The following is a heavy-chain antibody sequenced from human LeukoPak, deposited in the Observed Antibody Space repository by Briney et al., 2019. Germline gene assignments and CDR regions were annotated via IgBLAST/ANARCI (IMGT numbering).Heavy chain of an antibody. V-gene: IGHV1-69*01. Sequence: GSSVKVSCKASGGTFSSYAISWVRQAPGQGLEWMGGIIPIFGTANYAQKFQGRVTITAGESTSTAYMELSSLRSEDTAVYYCARERPHSFSSGWFLVFDYWGQGTLVTVSS. D-gene: IGHD6-19*01. CDR3: ARERPHSFSSGWFLVFDY. CDR1: GGTFSSYA. CDR2: IIPIFGTA. J-gene: IGHJ4*02.